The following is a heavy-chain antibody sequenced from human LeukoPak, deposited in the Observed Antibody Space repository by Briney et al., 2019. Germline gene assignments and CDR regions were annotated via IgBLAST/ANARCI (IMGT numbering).Heavy chain of an antibody. CDR1: GVSISSYY. CDR3: ARDESSSWYGGWFDP. Sequence: SETLSLTCTVSGVSISSYYWSWIRQPPGKGLEWLGYIYYSGSTNYNPSLKSRVTISVDTSKNQFSLKLSSVTAADTAVHYCARDESSSWYGGWFDPWGQGTLVTASS. J-gene: IGHJ5*02. V-gene: IGHV4-59*12. D-gene: IGHD6-13*01. CDR2: IYYSGST.